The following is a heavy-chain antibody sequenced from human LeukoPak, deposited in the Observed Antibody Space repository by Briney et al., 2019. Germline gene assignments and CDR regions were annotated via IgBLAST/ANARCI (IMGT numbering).Heavy chain of an antibody. CDR3: ARAYCSSTSCYAHNLIFDY. V-gene: IGHV1-46*01. Sequence: ASVKVSCKASGYTFTSYYMHWVRQAPGQGLEWMGIINPSGGSTSYAQKFQGRATMTRDTSTSTVYMELSSLRSEDTAVYYCARAYCSSTSCYAHNLIFDYWGQGTLVTVSS. CDR2: INPSGGST. CDR1: GYTFTSYY. D-gene: IGHD2-2*01. J-gene: IGHJ4*02.